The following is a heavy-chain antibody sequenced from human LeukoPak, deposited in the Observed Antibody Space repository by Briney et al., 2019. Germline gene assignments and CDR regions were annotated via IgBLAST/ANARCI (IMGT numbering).Heavy chain of an antibody. Sequence: ASVKVSCKASGYTFTGYYMHWVRQAPGQGLEWMGWINPSGGSTSYAQKFQGRVTMTRDTSTSTVYMELSSLRSEDTAVYYCARDPRGYYDSSGMIDYWGQGTLVTVSS. V-gene: IGHV1-46*01. CDR3: ARDPRGYYDSSGMIDY. D-gene: IGHD3-22*01. J-gene: IGHJ4*02. CDR1: GYTFTGYY. CDR2: INPSGGST.